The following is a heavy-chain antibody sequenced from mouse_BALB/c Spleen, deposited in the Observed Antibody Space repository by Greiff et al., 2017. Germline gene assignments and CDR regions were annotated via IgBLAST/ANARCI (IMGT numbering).Heavy chain of an antibody. D-gene: IGHD1-1*01. CDR1: GYSITSDYA. Sequence: DVQLQESGPGLVKPSQSLSLTCTVTGYSITSDYAWNWIRQFPGNKLEWMGYISYSGSTSYNPSLKSRISITRDTSKNQFFLQLNSVTTEDTATYYCARPIYYYGSSYWYFDDWGAGTTVTVSS. J-gene: IGHJ1*01. CDR3: ARPIYYYGSSYWYFDD. CDR2: ISYSGST. V-gene: IGHV3-2*02.